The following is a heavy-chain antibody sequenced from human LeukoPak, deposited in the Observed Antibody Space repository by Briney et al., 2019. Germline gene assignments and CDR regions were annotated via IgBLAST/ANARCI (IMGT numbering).Heavy chain of an antibody. CDR1: GFTFSSYW. J-gene: IGHJ4*02. CDR3: ARGVGRSSWFFDY. V-gene: IGHV3-7*03. D-gene: IGHD6-13*01. CDR2: IKQDGSEK. Sequence: GGSLRLSCAASGFTFSSYWMSWVRQAPGKGLEWVANIKQDGSEKYYVDSVKGRFTISRDNAKNSLYLQMNSLRAEDTAVYYCARGVGRSSWFFDYWGQGTLVTVSS.